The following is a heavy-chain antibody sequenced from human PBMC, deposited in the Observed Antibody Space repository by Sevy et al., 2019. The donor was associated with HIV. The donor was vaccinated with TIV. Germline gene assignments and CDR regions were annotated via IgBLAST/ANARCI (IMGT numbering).Heavy chain of an antibody. D-gene: IGHD5-18*01. CDR3: ARAGHSYGSFDY. J-gene: IGHJ4*02. V-gene: IGHV4-59*13. CDR2: MCHTGIT. CDR1: GGSISSYC. Sequence: SETLSLTCTVSGGSISSYCCNWIRQSPGKGLEWIGYMCHTGITNYNPSLKSRVTISLDTSRNQFSLRLSSVTAADTAAYYCARAGHSYGSFDYWGQGTLVTVSS.